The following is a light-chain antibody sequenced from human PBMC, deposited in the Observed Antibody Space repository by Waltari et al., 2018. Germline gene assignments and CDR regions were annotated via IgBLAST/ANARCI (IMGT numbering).Light chain of an antibody. V-gene: IGLV5-45*02. CDR1: SGINVGMYR. CDR3: MIWHSSAWV. Sequence: QAVLTQPSSLSASPGASASLTCTFRSGINVGMYRIYWYQQKPGSPPQYLLRYKSDSDNQPGCGVTSRFSGSKDASANAGILLISGLQSEDEADYYCMIWHSSAWVFGGGTKLTVL. CDR2: YKSDSDN. J-gene: IGLJ3*02.